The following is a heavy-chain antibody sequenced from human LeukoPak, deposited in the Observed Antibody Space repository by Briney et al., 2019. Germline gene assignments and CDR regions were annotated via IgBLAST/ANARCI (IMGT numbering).Heavy chain of an antibody. Sequence: SQTLSLTCAVSGGSISSGGYSWSWIRQPPGTGLEWIGYIYHSGSTYYNPSLKSRVTISVDRSKNQFSLKLSSVTAADTAVYYCARDRKMDDAFDIWGQGTMVTVSS. V-gene: IGHV4-30-2*01. J-gene: IGHJ3*02. CDR2: IYHSGST. D-gene: IGHD2-8*01. CDR1: GGSISSGGYS. CDR3: ARDRKMDDAFDI.